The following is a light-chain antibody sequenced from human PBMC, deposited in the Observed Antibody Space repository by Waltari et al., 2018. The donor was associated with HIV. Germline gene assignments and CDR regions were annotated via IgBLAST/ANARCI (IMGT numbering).Light chain of an antibody. J-gene: IGLJ3*02. CDR1: SSDVAAHNY. V-gene: IGLV2-8*01. CDR3: SSYVGSNRV. Sequence: QPALTQPPCASGPPGQSVPLSCPGLSSDVAAHNYASWYQQPPGKAPQLMIYEVNKRPSGVPDRFSGSKSGNTASLTVSGLQAEDEADYYCSSYVGSNRVFGGGTKLTVL. CDR2: EVN.